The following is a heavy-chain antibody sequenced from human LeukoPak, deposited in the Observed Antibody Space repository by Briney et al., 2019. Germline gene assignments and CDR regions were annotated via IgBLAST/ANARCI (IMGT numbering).Heavy chain of an antibody. D-gene: IGHD3-22*01. Sequence: PSETLSLTCSVSGDSVSRSDSYWDWIRQPPGKGLEWIGTIYYSGRTYYSPSLKSRVTISVDPSNNKFSLNLGSVTAADTAVYYFARRRYYDGSGYLEWGQGTLLSVSS. CDR1: GDSVSRSDSY. CDR3: ARRRYYDGSGYLE. J-gene: IGHJ1*01. CDR2: IYYSGRT. V-gene: IGHV4-39*01.